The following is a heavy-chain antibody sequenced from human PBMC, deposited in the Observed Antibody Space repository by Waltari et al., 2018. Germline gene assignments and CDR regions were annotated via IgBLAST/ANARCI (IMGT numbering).Heavy chain of an antibody. CDR3: ARARGRWLYLDS. D-gene: IGHD5-12*01. V-gene: IGHV4-4*02. CDR2: VRGECST. J-gene: IGHJ4*02. CDR1: W. Sequence: WWGWVRDSPWKGQELFGQVRGECSTNYNPTFASRVSSSLFTSRNQFSLKVTSATVADTVMYYCARARGRWLYLDSWGQGTLVTVS.